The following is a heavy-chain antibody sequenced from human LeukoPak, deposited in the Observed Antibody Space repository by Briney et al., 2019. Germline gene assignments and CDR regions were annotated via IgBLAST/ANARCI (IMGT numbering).Heavy chain of an antibody. CDR2: IRQDGRET. CDR1: PGITFSDYW. V-gene: IGHV3-7*03. D-gene: IGHD6-19*01. CDR3: VGGIGWQPDY. J-gene: IGHJ4*02. Sequence: GGSLRLSCAASPGITFSDYWMNWVRPAPGKGLEGVAIIRQDGRETLYLDSVRGRFTISRDNAKSSVYLEINSLRAEDTAVYYCVGGIGWQPDYWGQGTLVTVSS.